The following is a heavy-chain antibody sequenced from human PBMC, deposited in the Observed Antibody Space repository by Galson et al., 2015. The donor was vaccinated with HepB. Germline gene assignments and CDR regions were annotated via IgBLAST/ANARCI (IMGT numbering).Heavy chain of an antibody. CDR1: GYTFTSYG. D-gene: IGHD2-2*01. Sequence: SVKVSCKASGYTFTSYGISWVRQAPGQGLEWMGWISAYNGNTNYAQKLQGRVTMTTDTSTSTAYMELRSLRSDDTAVYYCALTQGYCSSTSCFSDAFDIWGQGTMVTVSS. CDR3: ALTQGYCSSTSCFSDAFDI. V-gene: IGHV1-18*04. J-gene: IGHJ3*02. CDR2: ISAYNGNT.